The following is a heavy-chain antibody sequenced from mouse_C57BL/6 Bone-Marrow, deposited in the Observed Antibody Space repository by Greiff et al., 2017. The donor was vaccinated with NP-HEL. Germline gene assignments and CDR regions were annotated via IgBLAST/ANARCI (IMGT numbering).Heavy chain of an antibody. CDR3: ARGGYYSWFAY. V-gene: IGHV1-81*01. CDR1: GYTFTSYG. CDR2: IYPRSGNT. D-gene: IGHD2-3*01. J-gene: IGHJ3*01. Sequence: VQLVESGAELARPGASVKLSCKASGYTFTSYGISWVKQRTGQGLEWIGEIYPRSGNTYYNEKFKGKATLTADKSSSTAYMELRSLTSEDSAVYVCARGGYYSWFAYWGQGTLVTVSA.